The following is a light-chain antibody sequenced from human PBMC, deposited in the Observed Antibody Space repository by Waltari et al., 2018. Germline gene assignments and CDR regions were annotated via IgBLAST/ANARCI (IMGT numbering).Light chain of an antibody. CDR2: ANS. J-gene: IGLJ2*01. CDR1: SPNIGAGYD. CDR3: QSYDSSLSGSVV. Sequence: QSVLTQPPSVSGAPGQRVTISCTGSSPNIGAGYDVHWYQQLPGTAPKLLISANSTRPSGVPDRFSGSKSGTSASLAITGLQAEDEADYYCQSYDSSLSGSVVFGGVTKLTVL. V-gene: IGLV1-40*01.